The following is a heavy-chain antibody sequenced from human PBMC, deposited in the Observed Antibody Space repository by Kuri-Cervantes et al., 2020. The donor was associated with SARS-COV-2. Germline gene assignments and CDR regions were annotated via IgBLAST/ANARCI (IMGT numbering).Heavy chain of an antibody. J-gene: IGHJ4*02. V-gene: IGHV1-18*01. Sequence: ASVKVSCKASGYTFTSYGISWVRQAPGQGLEWMGWISAYNGNTNYAQKLQGRVTMTTDTSTSTAYMELRSLRSDDTAVYYCARGDYYYDSSGYFGYWGQGTLVTVSS. D-gene: IGHD3-22*01. CDR3: ARGDYYYDSSGYFGY. CDR2: ISAYNGNT. CDR1: GYTFTSYG.